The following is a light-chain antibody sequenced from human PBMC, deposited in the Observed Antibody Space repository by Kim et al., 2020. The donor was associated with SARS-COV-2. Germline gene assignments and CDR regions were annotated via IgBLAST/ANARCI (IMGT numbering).Light chain of an antibody. CDR2: DAS. Sequence: ASIGDKVTITCQASQDMNNYLTWYQQKPGKSPKVLIYDASNLETGVPSRFSGSRSETDFTFTISNLQPEDISTYYCQQYDNLPLTFGGGTKVDIK. CDR1: QDMNNY. V-gene: IGKV1-33*01. CDR3: QQYDNLPLT. J-gene: IGKJ4*01.